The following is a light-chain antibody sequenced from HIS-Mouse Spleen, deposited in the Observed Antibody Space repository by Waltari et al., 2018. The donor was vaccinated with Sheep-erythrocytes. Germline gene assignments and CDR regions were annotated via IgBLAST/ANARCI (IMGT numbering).Light chain of an antibody. CDR3: AAWDDSLNGVV. J-gene: IGLJ2*01. V-gene: IGLV1-44*01. CDR1: SSNIGSNT. Sequence: GQRVTISCSGSSSNIGSNTVNWYQQLPGTAPKLLIYSNIQRPSGVPDRFSGSKSGTSASLAISGLQSEDEADYYCAAWDDSLNGVVFGGGTKLTVL. CDR2: SNI.